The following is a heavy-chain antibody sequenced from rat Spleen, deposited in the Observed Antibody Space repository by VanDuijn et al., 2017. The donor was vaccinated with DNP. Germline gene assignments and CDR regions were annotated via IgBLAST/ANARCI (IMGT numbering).Heavy chain of an antibody. CDR1: GFTFSDYN. CDR2: ISYDGSST. V-gene: IGHV5-7*01. J-gene: IGHJ2*01. D-gene: IGHD1-10*01. Sequence: EVQLVESGGGLVQPGRSLKLSCAASGFTFSDYNMAWVRQAPKKGLEWVATISYDGSSTYYRDSVKGRFTISRDNAKSTLYLQMDGLRSEETATYYCARQGNNFGYFDYWGQGVMVTVSS. CDR3: ARQGNNFGYFDY.